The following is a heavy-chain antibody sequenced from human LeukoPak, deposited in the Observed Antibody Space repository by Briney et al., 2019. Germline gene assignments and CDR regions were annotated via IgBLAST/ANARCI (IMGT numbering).Heavy chain of an antibody. J-gene: IGHJ6*04. D-gene: IGHD3-22*01. CDR2: ISHSGSTI. V-gene: IGHV3-11*04. CDR3: ARDLARVVVSALDV. Sequence: GGSLRLSSAASGFTFSDYYMSWIRQAPEKGLEWVSYISHSGSTIYYADSVKGRFTFSRDNAKNSLYLQMNSLRAEDTAVYYCARDLARVVVSALDVWGKGTTVTVSS. CDR1: GFTFSDYY.